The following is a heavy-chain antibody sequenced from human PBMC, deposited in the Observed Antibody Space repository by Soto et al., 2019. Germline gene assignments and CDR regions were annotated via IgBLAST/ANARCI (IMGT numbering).Heavy chain of an antibody. CDR3: ARIPLITMVRGVIRWFDP. CDR2: ISAYNGNT. J-gene: IGHJ5*02. D-gene: IGHD3-10*01. CDR1: GYTFTSYG. Sequence: LRASVKVSCKASGYTFTSYGISWVRQAPGQGLEWMGWISAYNGNTNYAQKLQGRVTMTTDTSTSTAYMELRSLRSDDTAVYYCARIPLITMVRGVIRWFDPWGQGTLVTVSS. V-gene: IGHV1-18*01.